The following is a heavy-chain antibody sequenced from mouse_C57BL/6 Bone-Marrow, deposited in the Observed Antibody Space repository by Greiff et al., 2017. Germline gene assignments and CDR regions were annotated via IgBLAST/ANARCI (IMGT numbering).Heavy chain of an antibody. CDR1: GFTFSDYG. D-gene: IGHD5-5*01. J-gene: IGHJ2*01. Sequence: DVQLVESGGGLVKPGGSLKLSCAASGFTFSDYGMHWVRQAPEKGLEWVAYISSGSSTIYYADTVKGRFTISRDNAKTTMFLQLTSLRSEDAAMYYCDFLRGPLDFGGQGTTLTVSA. CDR3: DFLRGPLDF. CDR2: ISSGSSTI. V-gene: IGHV5-17*01.